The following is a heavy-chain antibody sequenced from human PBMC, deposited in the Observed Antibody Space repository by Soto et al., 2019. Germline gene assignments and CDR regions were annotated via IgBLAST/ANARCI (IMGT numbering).Heavy chain of an antibody. CDR1: GGSISSGDYY. Sequence: SETMSLTCTVSGGSISSGDYYWSWIRQPAGKGREWIGYIYYSGSTYYNPSLKSRVTISVDTSKNQFSLKLSSVTAADTAVYYCAREKYYYDGSGYYRGSAFDIWGQGTMVTVSS. CDR3: AREKYYYDGSGYYRGSAFDI. CDR2: IYYSGST. D-gene: IGHD3-22*01. V-gene: IGHV4-30-4*01. J-gene: IGHJ3*02.